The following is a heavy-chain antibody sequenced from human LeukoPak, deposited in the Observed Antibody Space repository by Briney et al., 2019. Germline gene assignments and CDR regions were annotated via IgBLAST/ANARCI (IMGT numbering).Heavy chain of an antibody. CDR1: RFTFSSYS. D-gene: IGHD3-9*01. Sequence: GGSLRLSCAASRFTFSSYSMNWVRQAPGKGLEWVSSISSSSSYIYYADSVKGRFTISRDNAKNSLYLQMNSLRAEDTAVYYCARVRYFDWLLVLWGDPGQNYYMDVWGKGTTVTVSS. CDR2: ISSSSSYI. CDR3: ARVRYFDWLLVLWGDPGQNYYMDV. V-gene: IGHV3-21*01. J-gene: IGHJ6*03.